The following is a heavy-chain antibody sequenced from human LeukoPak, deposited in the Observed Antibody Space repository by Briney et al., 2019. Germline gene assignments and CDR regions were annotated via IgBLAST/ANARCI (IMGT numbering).Heavy chain of an antibody. D-gene: IGHD5-24*01. CDR2: INHSGST. J-gene: IGHJ4*02. Sequence: SETLSLTCTVSGGSISSYYWSWIRQPPGKGLEWIGEINHSGSTNYNPSLKSRVTISVDTSKNQFSLKLSSVTAADTAVYYCASGLQFSYWGQGTLVTVSS. CDR3: ASGLQFSY. V-gene: IGHV4-34*01. CDR1: GGSISSYY.